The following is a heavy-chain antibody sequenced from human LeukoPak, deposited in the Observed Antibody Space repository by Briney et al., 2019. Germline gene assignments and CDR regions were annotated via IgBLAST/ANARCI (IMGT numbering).Heavy chain of an antibody. CDR1: GFTFSSCA. J-gene: IGHJ4*02. D-gene: IGHD6-19*01. Sequence: GGSLRLSCAASGFTFSSCAMSWVRQAPGKGLEWVSAISGSGGSTCYADSVKGRFTISRDNSKNTLYLQMNSLRAEDTAVYYCATDGRKQWLVLIYAYYFDYWGQGTLVTVSS. CDR2: ISGSGGST. CDR3: ATDGRKQWLVLIYAYYFDY. V-gene: IGHV3-23*01.